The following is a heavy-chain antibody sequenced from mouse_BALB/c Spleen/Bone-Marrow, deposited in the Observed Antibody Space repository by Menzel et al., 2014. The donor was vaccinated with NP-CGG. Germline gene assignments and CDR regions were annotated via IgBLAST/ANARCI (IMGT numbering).Heavy chain of an antibody. J-gene: IGHJ4*01. CDR1: GYSFTGYT. CDR3: ARDGYDRVYAMDY. CDR2: INPYNGGT. V-gene: IGHV1-26*01. Sequence: VQLKDSGPELVKPGASTKISCKASGYSFTGYTMNWVKQSHGKNLEWIGLINPYNGGTSYNQKFKGKATLTVDKSSSTVYMELLSLTSEDSAVYYCARDGYDRVYAMDYWGQGTSVTVSS. D-gene: IGHD2-2*01.